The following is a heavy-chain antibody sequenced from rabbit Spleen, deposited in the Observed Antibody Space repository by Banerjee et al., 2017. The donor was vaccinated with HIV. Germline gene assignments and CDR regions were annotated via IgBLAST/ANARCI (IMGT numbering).Heavy chain of an antibody. J-gene: IGHJ4*01. CDR2: IDVVKSGTT. D-gene: IGHD1-1*01. CDR3: ARDVDTIYFRFSL. V-gene: IGHV1S45*01. Sequence: QEQLEESGGDLVKPGASLTLTCKASGLDFTNSYWICWVRQAPGKGLEWIACIDVVKSGTTYYASWAKGRFTISKTSSTTVTLQMTSLTAADTATYFCARDVDTIYFRFSLWGQGTLVTVS. CDR1: GLDFTNSYW.